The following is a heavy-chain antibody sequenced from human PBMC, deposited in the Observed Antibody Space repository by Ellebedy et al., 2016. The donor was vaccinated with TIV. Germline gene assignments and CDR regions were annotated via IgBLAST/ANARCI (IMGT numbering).Heavy chain of an antibody. CDR3: ARDYWGSYEY. J-gene: IGHJ4*02. Sequence: GGSLRLSXAASGFSFSDYDMDWVRQAPGKGLEWVGLCHNKVGGGTTEYGASVKGRFTTSRDNSKSSLYQQMNSLTTEDTAVYYCARDYWGSYEYWGQGTLVTVSS. CDR1: GFSFSDYD. CDR2: CHNKVGGGTT. V-gene: IGHV3-72*01. D-gene: IGHD3-16*01.